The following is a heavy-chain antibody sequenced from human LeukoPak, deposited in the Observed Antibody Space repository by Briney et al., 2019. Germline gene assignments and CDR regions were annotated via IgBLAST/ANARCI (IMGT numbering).Heavy chain of an antibody. Sequence: GGSLRLSCAASGFTFSSYAMHWVRQAPGKGLEFVSGISSNGGSTYYADSAKGRFTISRDNSKNTLYLQMGNLRAEDMAVYYCARVGSSSWFYFDYWGQGTLVTVSS. CDR3: ARVGSSSWFYFDY. D-gene: IGHD6-13*01. V-gene: IGHV3-64*02. CDR1: GFTFSSYA. CDR2: ISSNGGST. J-gene: IGHJ4*02.